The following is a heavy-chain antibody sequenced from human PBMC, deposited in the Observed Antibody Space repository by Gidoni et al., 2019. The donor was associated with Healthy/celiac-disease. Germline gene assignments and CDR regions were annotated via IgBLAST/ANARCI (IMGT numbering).Heavy chain of an antibody. Sequence: EVQLLESGGGLVQPGGSLRLSCAASGFTFSSYAMSWVSQAPGKGLEWVSAISGSGGSTYYADSVKGRFTISRDNSENTLYLQMNSLRAEDTAVYYCAKDLGSPEPYGMDVWGQGTTVTVSS. V-gene: IGHV3-23*01. CDR3: AKDLGSPEPYGMDV. J-gene: IGHJ6*02. D-gene: IGHD1-26*01. CDR2: ISGSGGST. CDR1: GFTFSSYA.